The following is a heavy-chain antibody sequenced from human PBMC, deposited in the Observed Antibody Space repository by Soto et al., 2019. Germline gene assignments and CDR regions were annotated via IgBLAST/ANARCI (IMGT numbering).Heavy chain of an antibody. V-gene: IGHV3-21*01. Sequence: GGSLRLSCAASGFTFSSYSMNWVRQAPGKGLEWVSSISSSSSYIYYADSVKGRFTISRDNAKNSLYLQMNSLRAEDTAVYYCAGERVNYDGSVYPLFWGRGTLVPVSS. J-gene: IGHJ4*02. CDR3: AGERVNYDGSVYPLF. CDR1: GFTFSSYS. CDR2: ISSSSSYI. D-gene: IGHD3-22*01.